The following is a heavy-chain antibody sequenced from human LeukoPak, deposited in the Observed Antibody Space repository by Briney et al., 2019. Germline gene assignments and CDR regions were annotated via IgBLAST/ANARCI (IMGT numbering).Heavy chain of an antibody. Sequence: SETLSLTCTVSGGSISSYYWSWIRQPPGKGLEWIGYIYYSGSTNYNPSLKSRVTISVDTSKNQFSLKLSSVTAADTAVYYCARDGEDIVVVPAAAGWFDPWGQGTLVTVSS. CDR2: IYYSGST. J-gene: IGHJ5*02. D-gene: IGHD2-2*01. CDR3: ARDGEDIVVVPAAAGWFDP. CDR1: GGSISSYY. V-gene: IGHV4-59*12.